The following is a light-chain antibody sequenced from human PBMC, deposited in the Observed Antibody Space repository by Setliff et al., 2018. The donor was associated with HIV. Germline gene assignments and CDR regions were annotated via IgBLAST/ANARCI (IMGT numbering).Light chain of an antibody. CDR1: SRDVGGYNY. V-gene: IGLV2-14*01. CDR2: EVS. CDR3: SSYTSSSTYV. Sequence: QSVLTQPASVSGSPGQSITISCTGTSRDVGGYNYVSWYQHHPGKAPKLMIYEVSNRPSGVSNRFSGSKSGNTASLTISGLQAEDEADYFCSSYTSSSTYVFGAGTKGTVL. J-gene: IGLJ1*01.